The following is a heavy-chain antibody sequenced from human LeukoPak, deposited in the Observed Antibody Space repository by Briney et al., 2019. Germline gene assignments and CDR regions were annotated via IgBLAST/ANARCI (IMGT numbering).Heavy chain of an antibody. Sequence: GGSLRLSCAASGFTFSIYGMSWVRQAPGKGLEWVSGINWNGGSTGYADSVKGRFTISRDNAKNSLYLQMNSLRAEDTALYYCARRRRELLRGYYYYYYMDVWGKGTTVTVSS. V-gene: IGHV3-20*04. CDR3: ARRRRELLRGYYYYYYMDV. J-gene: IGHJ6*03. CDR2: INWNGGST. CDR1: GFTFSIYG. D-gene: IGHD1-26*01.